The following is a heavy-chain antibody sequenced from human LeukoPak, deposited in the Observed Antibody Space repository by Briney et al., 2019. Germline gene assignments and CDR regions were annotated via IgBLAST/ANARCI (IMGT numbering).Heavy chain of an antibody. D-gene: IGHD6-25*01. J-gene: IGHJ6*03. CDR1: GYTLTELS. CDR3: ATSAAVGYYYYMDV. V-gene: IGHV1-24*01. Sequence: ASVRVSCKVSGYTLTELSMHWVRQAPGKGLEWMGGFDPEDGETIYAQKFQGRVTMTEDTSTDTAYMELSSLRSEDTAVYYCATSAAVGYYYYMDVWGKGTTVTVSS. CDR2: FDPEDGET.